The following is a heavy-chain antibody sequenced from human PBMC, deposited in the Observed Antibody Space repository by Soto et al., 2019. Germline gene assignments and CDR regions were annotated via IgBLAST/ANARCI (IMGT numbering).Heavy chain of an antibody. Sequence: EVQLVETGGGLIQPGGSLRLSCAASGFTVSSNYMNWVRQAPGKGLEWLSIIYSDGTTYYADSVKGRFTISRDNFKNTLYLQMNNLRAEDTDVYYCAILSNWGQGTLVTVSS. D-gene: IGHD6-6*01. CDR2: IYSDGTT. CDR1: GFTVSSNY. CDR3: AILSN. V-gene: IGHV3-53*02. J-gene: IGHJ4*02.